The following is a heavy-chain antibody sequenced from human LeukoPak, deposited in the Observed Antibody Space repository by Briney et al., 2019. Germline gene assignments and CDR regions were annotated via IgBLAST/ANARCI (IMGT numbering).Heavy chain of an antibody. J-gene: IGHJ3*01. CDR3: VKTRGSQEVRAFEV. CDR1: GFIFRTFG. CDR2: IWYDETNK. D-gene: IGHD5-12*01. Sequence: GGSLRLSCAASGFIFRTFGMHWVRQAPGKGLQWVASIWYDETNKYYADSVKGRFTISRDNFKNTLYLQMDSLRAEDTAMYYCVKTRGSQEVRAFEVWGQGTMVTVSS. V-gene: IGHV3-33*06.